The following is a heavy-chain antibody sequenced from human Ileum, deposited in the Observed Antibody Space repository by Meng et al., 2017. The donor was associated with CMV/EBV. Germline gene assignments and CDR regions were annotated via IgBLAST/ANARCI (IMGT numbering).Heavy chain of an antibody. CDR2: VSGTGETT. J-gene: IGHJ4*02. Sequence: ELKLLGSGGDSVQPGGSLRLSWAAAGFTCSDCGMSWVRQAPGKGLEWISAVSGTGETTYYADSVKGRFAISRDNSKNTLYLQMNSLRADDTALYYCVGLLTGYYSHWWGQGTLVTVSS. CDR3: VGLLTGYYSHW. D-gene: IGHD3-9*01. V-gene: IGHV3-23*01. CDR1: GFTCSDCG.